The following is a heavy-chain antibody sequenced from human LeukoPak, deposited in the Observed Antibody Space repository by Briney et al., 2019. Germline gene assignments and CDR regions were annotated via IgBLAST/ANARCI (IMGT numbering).Heavy chain of an antibody. CDR3: ARGSAYCGGDCLDY. Sequence: SETLSLTCTVSGDSISSYYWSWIRQPAGKGLQWIGRIYTSGSTNYNPSPKSRVTMSVDTSKNQFSLKLTSVTAADTAVYYCARGSAYCGGDCLDYWGQGTLVTVSS. D-gene: IGHD2-21*02. CDR1: GDSISSYY. CDR2: IYTSGST. V-gene: IGHV4-4*07. J-gene: IGHJ4*02.